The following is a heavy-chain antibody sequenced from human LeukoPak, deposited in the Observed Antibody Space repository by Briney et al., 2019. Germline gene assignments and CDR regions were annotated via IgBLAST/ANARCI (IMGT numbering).Heavy chain of an antibody. CDR1: GYTFTTYY. V-gene: IGHV1-46*01. CDR3: ARVLGAHRYGSIDH. CDR2: INPSSGCT. J-gene: IGHJ4*02. Sequence: ASVKVSCKTSGYTFTTYYMHWVRQAPGQGLEWMGIINPSSGCTSYAQKFQGRVTMTRDTSTSTVYMELSSLRSEDAAIYYCARVLGAHRYGSIDHWGQGTLVTVSS. D-gene: IGHD5-18*01.